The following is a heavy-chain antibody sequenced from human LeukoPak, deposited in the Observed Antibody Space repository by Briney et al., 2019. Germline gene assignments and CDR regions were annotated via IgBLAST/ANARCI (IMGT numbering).Heavy chain of an antibody. Sequence: GGSLRLSCAASGVTFSSYAMSWVRQAPGKGLEWVSAISGSGGSTYYADSVKGRFTISRDNSKNTLYLQMNSLRAEDTAVYDCAKGSSSGYYYYFDDWGQRTLVTVSS. V-gene: IGHV3-23*01. CDR3: AKGSSSGYYYYFDD. D-gene: IGHD3-22*01. J-gene: IGHJ4*02. CDR1: GVTFSSYA. CDR2: ISGSGGST.